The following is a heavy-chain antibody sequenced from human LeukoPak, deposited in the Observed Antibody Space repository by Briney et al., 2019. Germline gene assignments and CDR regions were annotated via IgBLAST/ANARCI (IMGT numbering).Heavy chain of an antibody. J-gene: IGHJ6*02. V-gene: IGHV4-59*11. CDR1: GGSISSHY. CDR3: ARDRDYYYGMDV. CDR2: VYYSGST. Sequence: SETLSHTCTVSGGSISSHYWSWIRQPPGKGLEWIGYVYYSGSTNYNPSLKSRVTISVDTSKNQFSLKLNSVTAADTAVYYCARDRDYYYGMDVWGQGTTVTVSS.